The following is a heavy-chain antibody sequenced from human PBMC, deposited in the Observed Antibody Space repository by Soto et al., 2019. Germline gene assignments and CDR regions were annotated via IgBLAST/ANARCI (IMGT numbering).Heavy chain of an antibody. Sequence: EVQLLQSGGGLVQPGGSLRLSCAASGFTFTSFTMNWVRQAPGKGLEWVSAISGSGSNTYDVGSVRGRFTISRDNSMNMLYLQMNSLRGDDTAVYFCAKSIRTTLSVYDYWGQGALVTVSS. J-gene: IGHJ4*02. CDR2: ISGSGSNT. D-gene: IGHD4-17*01. CDR1: GFTFTSFT. CDR3: AKSIRTTLSVYDY. V-gene: IGHV3-23*01.